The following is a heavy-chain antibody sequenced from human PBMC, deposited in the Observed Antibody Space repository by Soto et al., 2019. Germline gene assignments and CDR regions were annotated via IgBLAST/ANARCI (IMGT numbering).Heavy chain of an antibody. CDR3: AKDRGLVLSVYFDY. V-gene: IGHV3-9*01. CDR2: ISWNSGSI. Sequence: EVQLVESGGGLVQPGRSLRLSCAASGFTFDDYAMHWVRQAPGKGLEWVSGISWNSGSIGYAESVKGRFTISRDNAKNYLYLQMNSLRAEDTALYYCAKDRGLVLSVYFDYWVQGTLVTVSS. D-gene: IGHD6-19*01. CDR1: GFTFDDYA. J-gene: IGHJ4*02.